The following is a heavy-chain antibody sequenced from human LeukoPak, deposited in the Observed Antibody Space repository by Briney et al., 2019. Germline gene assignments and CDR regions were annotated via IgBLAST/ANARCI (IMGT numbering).Heavy chain of an antibody. J-gene: IGHJ3*02. V-gene: IGHV1-2*06. Sequence: ASVKVSCKASGYTFTGYYMHWVRQAPGQGLEWMGRINPNSGGTNYAQKFQGRVTMTRDTSISTAYMELSRLRSEDTAVYYCARGLPQDYYDSSGYYSGGGFDIWGQGTMVTVSS. D-gene: IGHD3-22*01. CDR1: GYTFTGYY. CDR2: INPNSGGT. CDR3: ARGLPQDYYDSSGYYSGGGFDI.